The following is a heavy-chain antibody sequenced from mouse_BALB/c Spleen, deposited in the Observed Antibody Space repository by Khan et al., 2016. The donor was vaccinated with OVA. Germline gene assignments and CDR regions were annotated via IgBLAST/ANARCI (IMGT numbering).Heavy chain of an antibody. V-gene: IGHV1S137*01. Sequence: QVQLQQSGPELVRPGVSVKISCKGPDYTFTDYPMHWVRQSHVKSLEWIGAVSTYYGNTNYNQTFKGKAIMTVDKSSSTAYMELARLTSEDSAIYYCVRDDSYSLFAYWGQGTLVTVSA. J-gene: IGHJ3*01. D-gene: IGHD2-3*01. CDR2: VSTYYGNT. CDR1: DYTFTDYP. CDR3: VRDDSYSLFAY.